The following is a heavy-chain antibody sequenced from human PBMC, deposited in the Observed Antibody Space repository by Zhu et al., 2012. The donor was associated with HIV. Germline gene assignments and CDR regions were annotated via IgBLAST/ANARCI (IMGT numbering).Heavy chain of an antibody. CDR1: GGSISSGDYY. CDR3: AREGIYDSSGFWFDP. J-gene: IGHJ5*02. Sequence: QVRLQESGPGLVKPSQTLSLTCTVSGGSISSGDYYWSWIRQPPGKGLEWIGYIYYSGSTYYNPSLKSRVTISVDTSKNQFSLKLSSVTAADTAVYYCAREGIYDSSGFWFDPVGSREPWSPSPQ. D-gene: IGHD3-22*01. V-gene: IGHV4-30-4*08. CDR2: IYYSGST.